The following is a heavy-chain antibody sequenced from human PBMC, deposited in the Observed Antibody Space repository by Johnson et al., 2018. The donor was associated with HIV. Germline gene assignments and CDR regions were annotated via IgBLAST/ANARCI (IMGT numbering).Heavy chain of an antibody. CDR1: EFTFSRFA. V-gene: IGHV3-30*04. J-gene: IGHJ3*02. Sequence: QVQLVESGGGVVRPGRSLRLSCAACEFTFSRFAMHWVRQAPGKGLEWVAVISYDGSNKYYADSVKGRFTISRDNSKNTLYLQMNSLRAEDTAVYYCAKDNIPGIAAAGLGNAFDIWGQGTMVTVSS. D-gene: IGHD6-13*01. CDR3: AKDNIPGIAAAGLGNAFDI. CDR2: ISYDGSNK.